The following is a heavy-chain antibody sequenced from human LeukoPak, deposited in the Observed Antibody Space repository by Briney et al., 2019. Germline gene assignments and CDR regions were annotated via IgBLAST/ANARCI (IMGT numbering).Heavy chain of an antibody. D-gene: IGHD2-21*02. CDR2: IYYSGST. Sequence: PSETLSLTCTVSGGSISSYYWSWIRQPPGKGLEWIGYIYYSGSTNYNPSLKSRVTISVDTSKNQFSLKLSSVTAADTAVYYCARSGRLLKTLFDYWGQGTLVTVSS. CDR1: GGSISSYY. CDR3: ARSGRLLKTLFDY. V-gene: IGHV4-59*08. J-gene: IGHJ4*02.